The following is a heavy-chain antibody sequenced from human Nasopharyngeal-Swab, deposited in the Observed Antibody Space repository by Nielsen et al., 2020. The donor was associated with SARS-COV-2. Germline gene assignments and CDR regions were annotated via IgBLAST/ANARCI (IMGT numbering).Heavy chain of an antibody. CDR1: GGSISSSSYY. CDR2: INYSGNT. Sequence: SETLSLTCTVSGGSISSSSYYWGWIRQPPGKGLEWIGNINYSGNTFYNPSLKSRVTISVDTSKNQFSLKLSSVTAADMAVYYCARPGYSSGWYVGWGQGTLVTVSS. V-gene: IGHV4-39*01. D-gene: IGHD6-19*01. CDR3: ARPGYSSGWYVG. J-gene: IGHJ4*02.